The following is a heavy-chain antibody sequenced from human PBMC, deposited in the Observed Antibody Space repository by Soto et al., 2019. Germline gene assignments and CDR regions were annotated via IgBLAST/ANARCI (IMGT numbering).Heavy chain of an antibody. CDR1: GGSISSSSYY. Sequence: QLQLQKSGPGLVKPSETLSLTCTVSGGSISSSSYYWGWIRQPPGKGLEWIGSIYYSGSTYYNPSLKSRVTISVDTSKNQFSLKLISVTAADSAVYYCGTFGSGSGYWGQGTLVTVSS. CDR2: IYYSGST. D-gene: IGHD3-10*01. J-gene: IGHJ4*02. CDR3: GTFGSGSGY. V-gene: IGHV4-39*01.